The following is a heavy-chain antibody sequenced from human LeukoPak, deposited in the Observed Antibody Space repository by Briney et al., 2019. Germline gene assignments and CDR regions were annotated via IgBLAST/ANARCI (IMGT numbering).Heavy chain of an antibody. CDR3: AGGAITIFGVVMGYMDV. CDR1: GYTFTSYG. Sequence: ASVKVSCKASGYTFTSYGISWVRQAPGQGLEWMGWISAYNGNTNYAQKLQGRVTMTTDTSTSTAYMELRSLRSDDTAVYYCAGGAITIFGVVMGYMDVWGKGTTVTVSS. J-gene: IGHJ6*03. D-gene: IGHD3-3*01. V-gene: IGHV1-18*01. CDR2: ISAYNGNT.